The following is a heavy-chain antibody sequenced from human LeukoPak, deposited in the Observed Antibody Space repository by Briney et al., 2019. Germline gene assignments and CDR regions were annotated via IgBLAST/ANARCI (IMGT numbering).Heavy chain of an antibody. Sequence: PGGSLRLSCSASGFTFSSYGMHWVRQAPRKGLEYVSAISGSGRSTYYADSVKGRFTISRGNSKNTLYLQMSSLRAEDTAVYYCVKVVNYDSSVYYYVEWGQGTMVTVSS. CDR1: GFTFSSYG. D-gene: IGHD3-22*01. CDR2: ISGSGRST. V-gene: IGHV3-64D*09. CDR3: VKVVNYDSSVYYYVE. J-gene: IGHJ3*01.